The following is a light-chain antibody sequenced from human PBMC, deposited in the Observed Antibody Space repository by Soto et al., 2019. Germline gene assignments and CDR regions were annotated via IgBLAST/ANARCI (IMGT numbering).Light chain of an antibody. V-gene: IGKV3-15*01. CDR1: QSVSSN. CDR3: QQYENWPLT. Sequence: EIVMTQSPATLSLSPGERATLSCRASQSVSSNLAWYQQKPGQAPRLLIYGASTRATGIPARLSGSGSGTDFNLTISSLQSEDLAVYYCQQYENWPLTFGGGTKVDI. J-gene: IGKJ4*01. CDR2: GAS.